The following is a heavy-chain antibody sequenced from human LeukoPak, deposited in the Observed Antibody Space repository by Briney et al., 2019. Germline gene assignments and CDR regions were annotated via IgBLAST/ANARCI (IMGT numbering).Heavy chain of an antibody. CDR2: FDSEDGET. CDR1: GYTLTELS. Sequence: ASVKVSCKVSGYTLTELSMHWVRQAPGKGLEWMGGFDSEDGETIYAQKFQGRVTMTEDTSTDTAYMELSSLRSEDTAVYYCARGSGTITMVRGVFYGMDVWGQGTTVTVSS. D-gene: IGHD3-10*01. V-gene: IGHV1-24*01. J-gene: IGHJ6*02. CDR3: ARGSGTITMVRGVFYGMDV.